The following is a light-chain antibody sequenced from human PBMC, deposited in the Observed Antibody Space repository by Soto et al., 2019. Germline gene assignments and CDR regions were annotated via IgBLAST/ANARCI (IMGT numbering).Light chain of an antibody. J-gene: IGLJ2*01. CDR3: SSYAGSNNLGVL. CDR1: SSDVGGYNY. V-gene: IGLV2-8*01. Sequence: QSALTQPPSASGSPGQSVTLSCTGTSSDVGGYNYVSWYQQHPGKAPKLMIYEVTKRPSGVPDRFSGSKSGNTASLTVSGLQAEDEADYYCSSYAGSNNLGVLFGGGTKLTVL. CDR2: EVT.